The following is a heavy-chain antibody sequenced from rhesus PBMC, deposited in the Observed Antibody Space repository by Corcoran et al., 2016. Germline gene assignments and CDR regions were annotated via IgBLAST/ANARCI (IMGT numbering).Heavy chain of an antibody. CDR1: GGSISSNY. Sequence: QVQLQESGPGLVKPSETLSLTCAVSGGSISSNYWSWSRQPPGKGLEWIGRISGSGGSTDYNPSLKSRVTISTDTSKNQFSLKLSSVTAADTAVYYCARTSSGVVVSATFDYWGQGVLVTVSS. CDR3: ARTSSGVVVSATFDY. D-gene: IGHD2-39*02. V-gene: IGHV4-173*01. J-gene: IGHJ4*01. CDR2: ISGSGGST.